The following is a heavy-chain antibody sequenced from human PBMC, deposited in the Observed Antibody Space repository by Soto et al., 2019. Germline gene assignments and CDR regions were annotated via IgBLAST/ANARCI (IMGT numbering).Heavy chain of an antibody. CDR3: ARHHVRGRTIAGAAEF. J-gene: IGHJ4*02. CDR2: INHSGNT. V-gene: IGHV4-34*01. D-gene: IGHD6-13*01. Sequence: ETLSLTCTVYGGSFSVYYWSGIRQPPGKGLEWIGEINHSGNTNYNPSLKSRVTISVDTSKNQLFLNLSSVTAADTAMYYCARHHVRGRTIAGAAEFWGQGTLVTVYS. CDR1: GGSFSVYY.